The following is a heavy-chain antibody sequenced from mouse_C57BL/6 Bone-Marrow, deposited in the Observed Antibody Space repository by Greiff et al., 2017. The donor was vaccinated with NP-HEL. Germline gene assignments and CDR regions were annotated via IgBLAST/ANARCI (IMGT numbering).Heavy chain of an antibody. CDR3: ARFPYWDGGFAY. CDR2: ISYDGSN. CDR1: GYSITSGYY. J-gene: IGHJ3*01. V-gene: IGHV3-6*01. D-gene: IGHD4-1*01. Sequence: EVQRVESGPGLVKPSQSLSLTCSVTGYSITSGYYWNWIRQFPGNKLEWMGYISYDGSNNYNPSLKNRISITRDTSKNQFFLKLNSVTTEDTATYYCARFPYWDGGFAYWGQGTLVTVSA.